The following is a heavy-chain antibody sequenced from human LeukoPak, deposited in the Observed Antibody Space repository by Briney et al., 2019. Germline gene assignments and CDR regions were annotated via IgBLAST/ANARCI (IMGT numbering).Heavy chain of an antibody. Sequence: SVKVSCKASGYTFTSYGISWVRQAPGQGLEWMGGIIPIFGTASYAQKFQGRVTITADESTSTAYMELSSLRSEDTAVYYCARSTMVRGVIEYNWFGPWGQGTLVTVSS. D-gene: IGHD3-10*01. CDR3: ARSTMVRGVIEYNWFGP. J-gene: IGHJ5*02. V-gene: IGHV1-69*13. CDR1: GYTFTSYG. CDR2: IIPIFGTA.